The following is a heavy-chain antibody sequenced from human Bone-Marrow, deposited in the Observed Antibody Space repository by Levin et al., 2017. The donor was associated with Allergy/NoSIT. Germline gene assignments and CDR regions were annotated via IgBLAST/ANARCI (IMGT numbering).Heavy chain of an antibody. CDR2: ISYDGSNK. V-gene: IGHV3-30*18. D-gene: IGHD2-2*01. CDR1: GFTFSSYG. CDR3: AKNHRLDCSSTSCEGAFDY. Sequence: GGSLRLSCAASGFTFSSYGMHWVRQAPGKGLEWVAVISYDGSNKYYADSVKGRFTISRDNSKNTLYLQMNSLRAEDTAVYYCAKNHRLDCSSTSCEGAFDYWGQGTLVTVSS. J-gene: IGHJ4*02.